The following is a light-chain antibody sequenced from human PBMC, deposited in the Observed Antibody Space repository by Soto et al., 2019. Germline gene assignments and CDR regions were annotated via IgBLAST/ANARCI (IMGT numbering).Light chain of an antibody. CDR1: NSDIGSNT. CDR3: SSYAGSNNFV. J-gene: IGLJ1*01. V-gene: IGLV1-44*01. CDR2: TNN. Sequence: QSVLTQPPSASGTPGQRVTISCSGSNSDIGSNTVNWYQQLPGTAPKLLIHTNNQRPSGVPDRFSGSKSGTSASLAISGLQSEDEADYYCSSYAGSNNFVFGTGTQLTVL.